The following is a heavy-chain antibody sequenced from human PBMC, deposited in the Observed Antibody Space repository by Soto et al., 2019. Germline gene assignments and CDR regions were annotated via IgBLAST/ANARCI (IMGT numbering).Heavy chain of an antibody. CDR3: ARHQPYVVPAAILDYGMDV. Sequence: QLQLQESGPGLVKPSETLSLTCTVSGGSISSSSYYWGWIRQPPGKGLEWIGSIYYSGSTYYNPSLKSRVTLSVDTSKNQFSLKLSSVTAADTAVYYCARHQPYVVPAAILDYGMDVWGQGTTVTVSS. J-gene: IGHJ6*02. D-gene: IGHD2-2*02. CDR2: IYYSGST. V-gene: IGHV4-39*01. CDR1: GGSISSSSYY.